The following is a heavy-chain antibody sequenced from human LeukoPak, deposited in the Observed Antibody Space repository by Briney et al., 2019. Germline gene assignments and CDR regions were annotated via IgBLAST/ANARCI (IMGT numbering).Heavy chain of an antibody. CDR2: ISSSGSTI. CDR1: GFTFSSYE. CDR3: ARATGYYYDSSGDDY. J-gene: IGHJ4*02. Sequence: GGSLRLSCAAPGFTFSSYEMNWVRQAPGKGLEWVSYISSSGSTIYYADSVKGRFTISRDNAKNSLYLQMNSLRAEDTAVYYCARATGYYYDSSGDDYWGQGTLVTVSS. D-gene: IGHD3-22*01. V-gene: IGHV3-48*03.